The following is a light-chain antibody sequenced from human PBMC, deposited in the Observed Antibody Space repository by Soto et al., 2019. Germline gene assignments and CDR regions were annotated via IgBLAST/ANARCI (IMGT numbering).Light chain of an antibody. CDR2: GAS. J-gene: IGKJ5*01. CDR3: QQYGSSPPPIT. CDR1: QSVSSSY. Sequence: ETLMTQSPATLSVSPGERATLSCRASQSVSSSYLAWYQQKPGQAPRLLIYGASSRATGIPDRFSGSGSGTDFTLTISRLEPEDFAVYYCQQYGSSPPPITFGQGTRLEIK. V-gene: IGKV3-20*01.